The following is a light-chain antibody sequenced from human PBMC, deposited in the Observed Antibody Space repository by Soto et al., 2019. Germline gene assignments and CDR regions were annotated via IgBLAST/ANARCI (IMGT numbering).Light chain of an antibody. CDR2: AVS. CDR1: SSDVGGYND. CDR3: FSYAGSYTDV. J-gene: IGLJ1*01. Sequence: QSALTQSRSVSGSPGQSVTISCTGTSSDVGGYNDVSWYQQHPGEAPKFIIYAVSQRPSGVPDRFSGSKSGNTASLTISGLQAEDEADYYCFSYAGSYTDVFGTGTKLTVL. V-gene: IGLV2-11*01.